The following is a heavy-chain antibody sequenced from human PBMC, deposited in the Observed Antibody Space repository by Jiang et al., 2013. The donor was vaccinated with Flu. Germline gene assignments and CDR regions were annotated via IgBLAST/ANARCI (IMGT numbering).Heavy chain of an antibody. J-gene: IGHJ4*02. Sequence: IFGTANYAQKFQGRVTITADESTSTAYMELSSLRSEDTAVYYCASSDYYDSSGYYLHFDYWGQGTLVTV. CDR2: IFGTA. D-gene: IGHD3-22*01. CDR3: ASSDYYDSSGYYLHFDY. V-gene: IGHV1-69*01.